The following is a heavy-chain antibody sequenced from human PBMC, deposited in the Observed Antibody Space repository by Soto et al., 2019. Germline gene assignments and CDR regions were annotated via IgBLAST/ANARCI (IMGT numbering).Heavy chain of an antibody. CDR3: AQTIPAAGTLSWFDP. D-gene: IGHD6-13*01. CDR2: IYGDDDK. J-gene: IGHJ5*02. CDR1: GLSLSTSGVG. Sequence: VSGPTLVNPTQTLTLTCTFFGLSLSTSGVGVGWIRQPPGKALEWLALIYGDDDKRYSPSLRSRLTITKDTSKDQVVLSMTNMDPVDTATYYCAQTIPAAGTLSWFDPWGQGTLVTVSS. V-gene: IGHV2-5*02.